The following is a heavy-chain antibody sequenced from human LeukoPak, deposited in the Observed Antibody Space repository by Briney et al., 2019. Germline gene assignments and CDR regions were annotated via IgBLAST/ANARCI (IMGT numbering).Heavy chain of an antibody. CDR3: ARDSASLWFGELSGWFAP. V-gene: IGHV3-21*01. Sequence: GGSLRLSCAASGFTFSSYEMNWVRQAPGKGLEWVSSISSSSSYIYYADSVKGRFTISRDNAKYSLYLQMNSLRAEDTAVYYCARDSASLWFGELSGWFAPWGQGTLVTVSS. J-gene: IGHJ5*02. CDR1: GFTFSSYE. CDR2: ISSSSSYI. D-gene: IGHD3-10*01.